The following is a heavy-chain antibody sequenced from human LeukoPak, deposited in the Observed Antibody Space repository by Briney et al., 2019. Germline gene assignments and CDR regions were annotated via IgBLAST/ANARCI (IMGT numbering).Heavy chain of an antibody. CDR2: IRYDGNIQ. CDR3: AKELNVMLPAAPN. D-gene: IGHD2-2*01. CDR1: GFTFSNFG. Sequence: GGSLRLSCAGSGFTFSNFGMHWVCQAPGKGLEWVASIRYDGNIQYYADFVKGRFTISRDNSKNTLLLQMNSLRPEDTTMYYCAKELNVMLPAAPNWGQGNLVTVSS. V-gene: IGHV3-30*02. J-gene: IGHJ4*02.